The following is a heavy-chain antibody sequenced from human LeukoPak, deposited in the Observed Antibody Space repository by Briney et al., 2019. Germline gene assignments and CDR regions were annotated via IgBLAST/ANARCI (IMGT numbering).Heavy chain of an antibody. D-gene: IGHD3-22*01. Sequence: GASVKVSCKASGYTXTGYYMHWVRQAPGQGLEWMGWINPNSGGTNYAQKFQGRVTMTRDTSISTAYMELSRLRSDDTAVYYCARAGPYYYDSSGVPPNFDYWGQGTLVTVSS. CDR2: INPNSGGT. J-gene: IGHJ4*02. V-gene: IGHV1-2*02. CDR3: ARAGPYYYDSSGVPPNFDY. CDR1: GYTXTGYY.